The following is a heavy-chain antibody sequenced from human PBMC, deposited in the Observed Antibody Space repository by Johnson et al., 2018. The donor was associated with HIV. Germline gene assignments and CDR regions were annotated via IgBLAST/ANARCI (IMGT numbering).Heavy chain of an antibody. V-gene: IGHV3-64*01. D-gene: IGHD2-21*01. CDR1: GFTVSSYA. Sequence: VQLVESGGGLVQPGGSLRLSCAASGFTVSSYAMHWVRQAPGKGLEYVSAMSCDGGSTYYVNSAKGRFTISRDNSKNTLYLQMCSLSAEDMAVYYCARERRGGNCEDAFDIWGQGTMVTVSS. J-gene: IGHJ3*02. CDR2: MSCDGGST. CDR3: ARERRGGNCEDAFDI.